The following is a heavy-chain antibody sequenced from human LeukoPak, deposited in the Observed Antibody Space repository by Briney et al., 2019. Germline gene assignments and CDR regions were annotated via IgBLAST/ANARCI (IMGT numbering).Heavy chain of an antibody. J-gene: IGHJ6*02. CDR1: GFTFSSYS. V-gene: IGHV3-48*01. CDR3: ARVPQWLAYYYYYYYGMDV. D-gene: IGHD6-19*01. CDR2: ISSSSSTI. Sequence: GGSLRLSCAASGFTFSSYSMNWVRQAPGKGLERVSYISSSSSTIYYADSVKGRFTISRDNAKNSLYLQMNSLRAEDTAVYYCARVPQWLAYYYYYYYGMDVWGQGTTVTVSS.